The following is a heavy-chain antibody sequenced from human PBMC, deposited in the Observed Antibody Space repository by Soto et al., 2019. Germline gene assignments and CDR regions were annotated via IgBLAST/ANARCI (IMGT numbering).Heavy chain of an antibody. D-gene: IGHD3-3*01. V-gene: IGHV4-59*03. Sequence: AETRSITCTDSGGTIGSFSWRWIRQPAWSTLEWIGYIYASGTTTYNPSLESRVTMSVDMPNNEFSLDLTSVTAADTAVYYCAIFHAFD. CDR2: IYASGTT. J-gene: IGHJ3*01. CDR3: AIFHAFD. CDR1: GGTIGSFS.